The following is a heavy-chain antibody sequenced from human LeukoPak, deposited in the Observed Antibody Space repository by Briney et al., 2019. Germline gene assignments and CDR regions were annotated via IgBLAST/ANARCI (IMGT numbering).Heavy chain of an antibody. CDR2: ISYDGSNK. CDR3: AREASYDSSGSYDY. J-gene: IGHJ4*02. CDR1: GFTFSSYA. Sequence: TGGSLRLSCAASGFTFSSYAMHWVRQAPGKGLEWVAVISYDGSNKYYADSVKGRFTISRDNSKNTLYLQMNSLRAEDTAVYYCAREASYDSSGSYDYWGQGTLVTVSS. D-gene: IGHD3-22*01. V-gene: IGHV3-30-3*01.